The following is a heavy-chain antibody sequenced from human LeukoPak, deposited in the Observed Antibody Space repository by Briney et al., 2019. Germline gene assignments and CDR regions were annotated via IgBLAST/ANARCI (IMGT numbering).Heavy chain of an antibody. Sequence: SETLSLTCAVSGGAISSYHWSWIRQPAGKGLEWIGRIYTSGSTSYNPSLKSRVTISVDTSKNQFSLKLSSVTAADTAVYYCARDFAAQYRFDPWGQGTLVTVSS. CDR1: GGAISSYH. CDR3: ARDFAAQYRFDP. J-gene: IGHJ5*02. CDR2: IYTSGST. V-gene: IGHV4-4*07. D-gene: IGHD3-3*01.